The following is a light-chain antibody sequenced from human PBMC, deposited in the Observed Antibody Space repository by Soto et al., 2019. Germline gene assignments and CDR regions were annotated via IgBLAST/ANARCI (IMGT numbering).Light chain of an antibody. J-gene: IGKJ1*01. CDR2: GAS. V-gene: IGKV3-15*01. Sequence: EIVMTQSPSTLSVSLGERATLSCRASQSVSSYLAWYQQKPGQAPRLLIYGASTRGTGIPARFSGSGSGREFTPTISSLQSEDFAVYYCQQYNNWPPWTFGQGTKVEIK. CDR3: QQYNNWPPWT. CDR1: QSVSSY.